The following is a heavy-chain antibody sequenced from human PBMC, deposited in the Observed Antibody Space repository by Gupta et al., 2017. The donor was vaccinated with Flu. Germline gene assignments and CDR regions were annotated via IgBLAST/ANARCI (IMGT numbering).Heavy chain of an antibody. Sequence: QVQLQQWGAGLLKPSETLSLTCDVYGGPFSGYYWSWIRQPPGKGLEWIGEINHSESTNYNPSLESRVTISIDTSKNQCSLNLASVTAADTAVYYCARERYNHYYNHYGLDVWGQGTTVTVSS. J-gene: IGHJ6*02. CDR2: INHSEST. CDR1: GGPFSGYY. D-gene: IGHD1-1*01. V-gene: IGHV4-34*01. CDR3: ARERYNHYYNHYGLDV.